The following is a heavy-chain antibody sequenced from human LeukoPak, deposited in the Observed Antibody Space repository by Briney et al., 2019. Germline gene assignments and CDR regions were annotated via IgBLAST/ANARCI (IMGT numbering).Heavy chain of an antibody. D-gene: IGHD2-15*01. V-gene: IGHV3-21*01. CDR1: GFSFSTYT. Sequence: PGGPLGLSGAASGFSFSTYTMNWVRQAPGKGLEWVSSISTTDNYIYYADSVKGRFTISRDNAKNSLYLQMNSLRAEDTAVYYCGRYCSAASCRDIDYWGQGTLVTVSS. CDR2: ISTTDNYI. CDR3: GRYCSAASCRDIDY. J-gene: IGHJ4*02.